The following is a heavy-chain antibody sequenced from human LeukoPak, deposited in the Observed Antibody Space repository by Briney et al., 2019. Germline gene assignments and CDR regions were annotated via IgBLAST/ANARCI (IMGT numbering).Heavy chain of an antibody. D-gene: IGHD3-22*01. J-gene: IGHJ4*02. V-gene: IGHV4-59*01. CDR3: ARIAYYYDSSGPNRPLYYFDY. CDR1: GGSMNTYY. Sequence: SETLSLTCTVSGGSMNTYYWTWIRQPPGKGLEWLGYIYYCGNTNYNPSLKSRVTISVDTSKNQFSLKLSSVSAADTAVYYCARIAYYYDSSGPNRPLYYFDYWGQGTLVTVSS. CDR2: IYYCGNT.